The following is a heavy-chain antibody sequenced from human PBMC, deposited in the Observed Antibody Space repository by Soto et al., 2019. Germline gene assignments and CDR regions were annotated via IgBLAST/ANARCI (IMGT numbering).Heavy chain of an antibody. Sequence: GGSRRLSCVASGFTFRTYWMHWVRQVPGKGPVWVSRINGDETITNYADSVKGRFTISRDNAKNTLYLQMNSLRAEDTAVYYCARDTPLAPTAPVTWFDPWGQGTLVTVSS. V-gene: IGHV3-74*01. CDR1: GFTFRTYW. D-gene: IGHD6-13*01. J-gene: IGHJ5*02. CDR2: INGDETIT. CDR3: ARDTPLAPTAPVTWFDP.